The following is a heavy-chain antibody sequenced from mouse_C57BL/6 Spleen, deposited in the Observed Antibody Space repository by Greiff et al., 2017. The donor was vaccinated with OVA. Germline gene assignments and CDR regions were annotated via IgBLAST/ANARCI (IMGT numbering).Heavy chain of an antibody. V-gene: IGHV1-53*01. CDR1: GYTFTSYW. CDR3: ATYGNYGGRWYFDV. CDR2: INPSNGGT. J-gene: IGHJ1*03. D-gene: IGHD2-1*01. Sequence: QVQLQQPGTELVKPGASVKLSCKASGYTFTSYWMHWVKQRPGQGLEWIGNINPSNGGTNYNEKFKSKATLTVDKSSSTAYMQLSSLTSEDSAVYYCATYGNYGGRWYFDVWGTGTTVTVSS.